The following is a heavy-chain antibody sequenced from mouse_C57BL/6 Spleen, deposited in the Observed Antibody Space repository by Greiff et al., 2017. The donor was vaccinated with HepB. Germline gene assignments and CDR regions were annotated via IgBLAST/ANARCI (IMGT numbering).Heavy chain of an antibody. CDR1: GYTFTSYW. V-gene: IGHV1-55*01. CDR3: ARLYGSSYVTSFDD. CDR2: IYPGSGST. D-gene: IGHD1-1*01. Sequence: VQLQQPGAELAKPGDSVKMSCKASGYTFTSYWITWVKQRPGQGLEWIGDIYPGSGSTNYNEKFKSKATLTVDTSSSTAYMQHRRLTSEDSAGYYCARLYGSSYVTSFDDWGQGTTLTVSS. J-gene: IGHJ2*01.